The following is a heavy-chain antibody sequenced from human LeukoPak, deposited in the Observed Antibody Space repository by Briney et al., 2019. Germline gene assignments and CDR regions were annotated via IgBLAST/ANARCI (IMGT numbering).Heavy chain of an antibody. CDR3: ARVAGERWLREDAFDI. V-gene: IGHV1-69*01. CDR1: GGTFSSYA. Sequence: SVKVSCKASGGTFSSYAISWVRQAPGQGLEWMGGIIPIFGTANYAQKFQGRVTITADESTSTAYMELSSLRSEDTAVYYCARVAGERWLREDAFDIWGQGTMVTVSS. CDR2: IIPIFGTA. D-gene: IGHD5-12*01. J-gene: IGHJ3*02.